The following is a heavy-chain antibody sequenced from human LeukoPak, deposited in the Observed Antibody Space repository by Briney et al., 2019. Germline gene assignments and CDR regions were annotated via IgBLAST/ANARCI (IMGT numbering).Heavy chain of an antibody. Sequence: GGSLRLSCAPSGFIFSSYAMSWVRQAPGKGLEWVSVISASGGTTYYADSVKGRFTICRDNSKNTLYLQMNSLRAEDTAVYYCAKTITGSYFRLDYWGQGTLVTVSS. D-gene: IGHD3-10*01. V-gene: IGHV3-23*01. CDR1: GFIFSSYA. CDR2: ISASGGTT. CDR3: AKTITGSYFRLDY. J-gene: IGHJ4*02.